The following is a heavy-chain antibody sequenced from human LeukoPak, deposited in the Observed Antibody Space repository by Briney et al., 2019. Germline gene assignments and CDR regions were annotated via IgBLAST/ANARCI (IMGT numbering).Heavy chain of an antibody. V-gene: IGHV3-23*01. CDR3: APSIVGPSFFDY. D-gene: IGHD1-26*01. J-gene: IGHJ4*02. CDR1: GFTFSSYA. Sequence: GGSLRLSCAASGFTFSSYAMSWVRQAPGKGLEWVSGISGSGGDTYYADSVKGRFTISRDNSKNTLYLQMNSLRAEDTAVYYCAPSIVGPSFFDYWGQGTLVTVSS. CDR2: ISGSGGDT.